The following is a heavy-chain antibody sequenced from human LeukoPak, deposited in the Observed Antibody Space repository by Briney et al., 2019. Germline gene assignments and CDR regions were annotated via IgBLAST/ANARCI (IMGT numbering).Heavy chain of an antibody. V-gene: IGHV3-23*01. J-gene: IGHJ4*02. CDR3: ARDSADSSGYYLFDY. CDR1: GFTFSSYA. D-gene: IGHD3-22*01. CDR2: ISGSGGST. Sequence: GGSLRLSCAASGFTFSSYAMSWVRQAPGKGLEWVSAISGSGGSTYYADSVKGRFTISRDNSKNTLYLQMNSLRAEDTAVYYCARDSADSSGYYLFDYWGQGTLVTVSS.